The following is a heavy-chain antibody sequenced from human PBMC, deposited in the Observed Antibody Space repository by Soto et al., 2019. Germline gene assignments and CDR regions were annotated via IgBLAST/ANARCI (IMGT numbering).Heavy chain of an antibody. V-gene: IGHV1-18*01. CDR1: GYTFTSYG. Sequence: QVRLVQSGAEVKKPGASVKVSCKASGYTFTSYGITWVRQAPGQGLEWMGWISAYNGNTNYAQKLQGRVTITTDTSTSTAYMELRSLRSDDTAVYYCAREIAFGYYYDSSGRLYYFDYWGQGTLVTVSS. CDR3: AREIAFGYYYDSSGRLYYFDY. J-gene: IGHJ4*02. CDR2: ISAYNGNT. D-gene: IGHD3-22*01.